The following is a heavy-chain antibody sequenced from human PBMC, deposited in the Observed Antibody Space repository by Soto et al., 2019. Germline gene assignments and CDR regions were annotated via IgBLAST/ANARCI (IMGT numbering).Heavy chain of an antibody. CDR1: GCTFTRYG. D-gene: IGHD3-10*01. V-gene: IGHV1-18*01. Sequence: XSVKVSCKASGCTFTRYGISWVRQAPGQXHDWMGWIRASNGNTKYAQKIKGRVXXTTDTSTXXAYMELTRLRSDEKAVYYCARDRGVIIITRFDPWGQGTLVSVSS. CDR2: IRASNGNT. CDR3: ARDRGVIIITRFDP. J-gene: IGHJ5*02.